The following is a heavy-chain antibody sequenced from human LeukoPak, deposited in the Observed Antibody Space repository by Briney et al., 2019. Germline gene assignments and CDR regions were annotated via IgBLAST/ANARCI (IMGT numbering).Heavy chain of an antibody. V-gene: IGHV4-34*01. CDR3: AGGSNPHDAFDI. CDR2: INHSGST. Sequence: SETLSLTCAVYGGSFSGYYWSWIRQPPGKGLEWIGEINHSGSTNYNPSLKSRVTISVGTSKNQFSLKLSSVTAADTAVYYCAGGSNPHDAFDIWGQGTMVTVSS. CDR1: GGSFSGYY. J-gene: IGHJ3*02.